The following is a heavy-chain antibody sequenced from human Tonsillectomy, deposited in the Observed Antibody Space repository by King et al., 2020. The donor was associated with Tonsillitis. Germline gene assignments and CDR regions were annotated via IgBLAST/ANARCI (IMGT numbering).Heavy chain of an antibody. J-gene: IGHJ6*02. CDR1: EFIFSSFW. V-gene: IGHV3-7*01. CDR2: IKQDGSEK. CDR3: VRDRGITIYCYYGMDV. D-gene: IGHD3-9*01. Sequence: VQLVESGGGLVQPGGSLRLSCAASEFIFSSFWMSWVRQAPGKGLEWVANIKQDGSEKYYVDSLKGRFTISRDNAKNSPYLQMNSLRAEDTGVYYCVRDRGITIYCYYGMDVWGQGTSVTVSS.